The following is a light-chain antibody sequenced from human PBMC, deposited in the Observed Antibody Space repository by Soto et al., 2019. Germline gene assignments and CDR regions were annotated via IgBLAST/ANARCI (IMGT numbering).Light chain of an antibody. Sequence: AIQITQSPSSLSASLGDRVTITCRASQAIRNELGWYQQTPGKAPELLIYGASTLQSGVPSRFSGSGFGTDFTLTISNLQPTDFATYYCLQDYNYPPTVGQGTKVEI. J-gene: IGKJ1*01. V-gene: IGKV1-6*01. CDR1: QAIRNE. CDR3: LQDYNYPPT. CDR2: GAS.